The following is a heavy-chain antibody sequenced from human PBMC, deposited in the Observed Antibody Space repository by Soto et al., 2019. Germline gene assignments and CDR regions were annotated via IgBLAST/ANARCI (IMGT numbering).Heavy chain of an antibody. V-gene: IGHV4-34*01. CDR1: GFTFSSYS. D-gene: IGHD6-19*01. CDR2: VDHSGST. J-gene: IGHJ4*02. Sequence: GALRLSCAASGFTFSSYSMNWVRQAPGKGLEWIGEVDHSGSTNYTPSLKSRVTISLDTSKNHFSLWLTSVTAADTAVYYCASLDSSGWYLDDWGPGTLVTVSS. CDR3: ASLDSSGWYLDD.